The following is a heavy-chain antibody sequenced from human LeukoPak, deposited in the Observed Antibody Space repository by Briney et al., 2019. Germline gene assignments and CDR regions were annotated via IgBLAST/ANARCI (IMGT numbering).Heavy chain of an antibody. Sequence: GGSLRLSCAASGFTFSSYALSWVRQAPGKGLEWVSTICGSAGSTCYADSVKGRFTISRDNSKNTLYLQMNSLSAEDTAVYYCAKGAATGCYSRVDYWGQGTLVTVSS. CDR1: GFTFSSYA. V-gene: IGHV3-23*01. CDR2: ICGSAGST. CDR3: AKGAATGCYSRVDY. J-gene: IGHJ4*02. D-gene: IGHD2-2*02.